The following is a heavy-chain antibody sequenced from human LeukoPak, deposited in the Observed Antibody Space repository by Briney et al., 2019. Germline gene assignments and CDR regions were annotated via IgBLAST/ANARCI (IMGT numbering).Heavy chain of an antibody. V-gene: IGHV4-61*02. CDR3: ARNDFWSGYSSRFDI. J-gene: IGHJ3*02. CDR1: GGSISSGSYY. Sequence: PSQTLSLTCTVSGGSISSGSYYWGWIRQRAGTGLEWIGRIYTSGSTNYNPSLKSRVTISVDTSKNQFSLKLSSVTAADTAVYYCARNDFWSGYSSRFDIWGQGTMVTVSS. D-gene: IGHD3-3*01. CDR2: IYTSGST.